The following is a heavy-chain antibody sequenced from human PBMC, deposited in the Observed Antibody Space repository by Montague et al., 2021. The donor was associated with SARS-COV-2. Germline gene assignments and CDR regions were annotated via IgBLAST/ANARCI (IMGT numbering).Heavy chain of an antibody. CDR2: TYYTGSR. V-gene: IGHV4-39*07. Sequence: SETLSLTCTVSGASIRSSDHYWGWIRQPPGKGLEWIGSTYYTGSRYYTPSLTSRLTISVDTSRYQFSLELTSVTAADTAIYYCARAGGFDNSGYVGRLRTYYFDYWGQGLLVTVSS. D-gene: IGHD3-22*01. CDR3: ARAGGFDNSGYVGRLRTYYFDY. J-gene: IGHJ4*02. CDR1: GASIRSSDHY.